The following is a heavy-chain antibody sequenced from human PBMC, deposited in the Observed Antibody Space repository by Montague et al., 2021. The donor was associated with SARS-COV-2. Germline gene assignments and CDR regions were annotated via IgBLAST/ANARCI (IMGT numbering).Heavy chain of an antibody. Sequence: SETLSLTCTVSGGSLTNYYWTWIRQSPGKGLEWIGHISPSGSTNYNPSLKSRVTISIDTSKNQFSVTLNSVTAADTALYYCVRLGPARYCSVPTCSPIWGQGSLVTVSS. CDR2: ISPSGST. J-gene: IGHJ4*02. CDR3: VRLGPARYCSVPTCSPI. V-gene: IGHV4-59*13. CDR1: GGSLTNYY. D-gene: IGHD2-2*01.